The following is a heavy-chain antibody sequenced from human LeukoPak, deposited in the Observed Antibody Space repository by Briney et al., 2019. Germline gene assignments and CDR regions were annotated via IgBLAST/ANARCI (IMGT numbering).Heavy chain of an antibody. CDR1: GFTFSSYA. V-gene: IGHV3-23*01. J-gene: IGHJ4*02. CDR3: AKGRSVYGSGSYSDY. CDR2: ISGSGGST. Sequence: GGSLRLSCAASGFTFSSYAMSWVRQAPGKGLEWVSAISGSGGSTYYADSVKGRFTISRDNSKNTLYLQMNSLRAEDTAVYYCAKGRSVYGSGSYSDYWGQGTLVTVSS. D-gene: IGHD3-10*01.